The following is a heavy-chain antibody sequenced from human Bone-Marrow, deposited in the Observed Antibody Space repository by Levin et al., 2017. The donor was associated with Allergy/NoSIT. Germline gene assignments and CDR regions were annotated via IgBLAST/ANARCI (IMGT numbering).Heavy chain of an antibody. CDR1: RYTFTTFA. D-gene: IGHD3-3*02. V-gene: IGHV1-18*01. Sequence: RGESLKISCKASRYTFTTFAITWVRQAPGQGLEWVGWISGDNGRRDYAQKLQDRLTMTTDTSTNTAYMELRSLTSDDTAVYYCAIQKNWHYSYFDHWGQGTLVSVSS. CDR3: AIQKNWHYSYFDH. CDR2: ISGDNGRR. J-gene: IGHJ4*02.